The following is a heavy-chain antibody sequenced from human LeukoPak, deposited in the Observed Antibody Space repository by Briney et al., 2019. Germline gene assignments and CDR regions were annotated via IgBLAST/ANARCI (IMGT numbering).Heavy chain of an antibody. V-gene: IGHV3-49*03. CDR3: TRGPWGDY. J-gene: IGHJ4*02. D-gene: IGHD3-10*01. CDR2: IRGKVYGGTT. Sequence: GGSLRLSCTASGFTFGDNAMSWFRQAPGKGLEWVSFIRGKVYGGTTEYAASVKGRFTISRDDSKSIAYLQMNSLKIEDTAVYYCTRGPWGDYWGQGTLSPSP. CDR1: GFTFGDNA.